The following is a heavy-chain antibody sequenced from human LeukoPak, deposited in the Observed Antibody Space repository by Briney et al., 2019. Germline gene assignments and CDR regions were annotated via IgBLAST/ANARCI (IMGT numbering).Heavy chain of an antibody. CDR1: GGSISSSSYY. D-gene: IGHD1-26*01. CDR3: ATMSGSYSVDY. V-gene: IGHV4-39*01. CDR2: IYYSGST. J-gene: IGHJ4*02. Sequence: PSETLSLTCTVSGGSISSSSYYWGWIRQPPGKGLEWIGSIYYSGSTYYNPSLKSRVTISVDTSKNQFSLKLSSVTAADTAVYYCATMSGSYSVDYWGQGTLVTVPS.